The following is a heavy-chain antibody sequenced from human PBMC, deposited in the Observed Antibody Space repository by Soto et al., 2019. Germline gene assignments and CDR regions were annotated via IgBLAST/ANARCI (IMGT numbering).Heavy chain of an antibody. CDR2: TSNSGNSV. Sequence: NPWGSLRLCCAASVFTFNDFFMTWIRQAPGRGPEWVASTSNSGNSVYYADSVKGRFTVSRDNAQNTLTLQMTDLRVDDTAVYYCARNTFNWFDPWGQGTLVTVSS. CDR1: VFTFNDFF. CDR3: ARNTFNWFDP. V-gene: IGHV3-11*01. J-gene: IGHJ5*02.